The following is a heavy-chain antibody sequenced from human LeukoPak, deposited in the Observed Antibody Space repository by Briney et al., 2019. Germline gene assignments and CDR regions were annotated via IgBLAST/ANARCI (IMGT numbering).Heavy chain of an antibody. J-gene: IGHJ4*02. CDR3: ARAQSGFWSGYCFDY. D-gene: IGHD3-3*01. CDR1: GFTFSTSW. Sequence: GGSLRLSCAASGFTFSTSWMTWVRQAPGKGLEWVVNIKQDGSEKYYVDSVKGRFTISRDNAKNSLYLQMNSLRAEDTAVYYCARAQSGFWSGYCFDYWGQGTLVTVSS. CDR2: IKQDGSEK. V-gene: IGHV3-7*01.